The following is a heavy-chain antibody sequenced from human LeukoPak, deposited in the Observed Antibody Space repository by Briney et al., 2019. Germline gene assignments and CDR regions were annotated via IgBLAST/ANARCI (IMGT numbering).Heavy chain of an antibody. V-gene: IGHV5-51*01. CDR1: GYSFTSYW. J-gene: IGHJ1*01. Sequence: GESLKISCKGSGYSFTSYWIGWVRPMPGKGLEWMGIIYPGDSDTRYSPSFQGQVTISADKSISTAYLQWSSLKASDTAMYYCARLAAVVVPAAHPEYFQHWGQGTLVTVSS. CDR2: IYPGDSDT. D-gene: IGHD2-2*01. CDR3: ARLAAVVVPAAHPEYFQH.